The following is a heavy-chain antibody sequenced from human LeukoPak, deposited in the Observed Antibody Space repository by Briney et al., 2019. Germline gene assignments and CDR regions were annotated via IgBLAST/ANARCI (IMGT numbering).Heavy chain of an antibody. CDR3: ARVRCSSTSCYAGHYYYYYMDV. CDR2: IYYSGST. V-gene: IGHV4-39*07. Sequence: PSETLSLTCTVSGGSISSSSYYWGWIRQPPGKGLEWIGSIYYSGSTYYNPSLKSRVTISVDTSKNQFSLKLSSVTAADTAVYYCARVRCSSTSCYAGHYYYYYMDVWGKGTTVTVSS. J-gene: IGHJ6*03. D-gene: IGHD2-2*01. CDR1: GGSISSSSYY.